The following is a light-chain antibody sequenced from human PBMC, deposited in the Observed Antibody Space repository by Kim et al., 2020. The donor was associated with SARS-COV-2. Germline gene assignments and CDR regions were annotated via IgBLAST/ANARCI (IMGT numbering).Light chain of an antibody. CDR2: YDS. CDR3: QVWDSGSDHRV. CDR1: NIGSKS. J-gene: IGLJ3*02. V-gene: IGLV3-21*04. Sequence: APGKQARITCGGNNIGSKSVLWYQQKPGQAPVLVIYYDSDRPSRIPERFSGSNSGNTTTLSIGRVEAGDEADYYCQVWDSGSDHRVFGGGTKLTVL.